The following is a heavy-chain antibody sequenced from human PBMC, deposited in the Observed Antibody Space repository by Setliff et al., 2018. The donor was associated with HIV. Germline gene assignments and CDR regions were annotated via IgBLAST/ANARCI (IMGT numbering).Heavy chain of an antibody. J-gene: IGHJ3*02. CDR2: INHSGST. CDR1: GGSFTDIGGSFTDYY. Sequence: PSETLSLTCAVFGGSFTDIGGSFTDYYWIWIRQPPGKGLEWIGEINHSGSTHYNPSLKSRVTVSVDTSKSQFSLKLSSVTAADTAVYYCARHSIAVVIGVPERDDAFDIWGHGTMVTVSS. V-gene: IGHV4-34*01. CDR3: ARHSIAVVIGVPERDDAFDI. D-gene: IGHD2-21*01.